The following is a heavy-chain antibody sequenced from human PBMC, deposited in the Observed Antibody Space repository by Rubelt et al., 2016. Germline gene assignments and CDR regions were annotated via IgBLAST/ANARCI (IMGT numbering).Heavy chain of an antibody. V-gene: IGHV3-23*04. Sequence: EVLLVESGGGLVQPGGSLRLSCTVSGFTFSTYAMTWVRQAPGTGLEWVSGISGSGGGTSYADSVKGRFTVSRDKAKNMVYLQMNSLRVDDTAVYYCARPTLMAYEWGQGTLVTVSP. D-gene: IGHD5-24*01. CDR1: GFTFSTYA. CDR3: ARPTLMAYE. CDR2: ISGSGGGT. J-gene: IGHJ4*02.